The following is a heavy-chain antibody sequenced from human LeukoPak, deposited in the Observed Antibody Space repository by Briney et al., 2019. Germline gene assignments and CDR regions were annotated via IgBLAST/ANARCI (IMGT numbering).Heavy chain of an antibody. CDR2: VSYDEKTI. CDR3: AREKQSGGTPFGY. J-gene: IGHJ4*02. CDR1: GFTVSSNY. V-gene: IGHV3-30*03. D-gene: IGHD1-26*01. Sequence: GGSLRLSCAASGFTVSSNYMSWVRQAPGKGLEWVAVVSYDEKTIFYADSLKGRFTVSRDNSKNTVYLQMNSLRDEDTAVYYCAREKQSGGTPFGYWGQGSLVTVSS.